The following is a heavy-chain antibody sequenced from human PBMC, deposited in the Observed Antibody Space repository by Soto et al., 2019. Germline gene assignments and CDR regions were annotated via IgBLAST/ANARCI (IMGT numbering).Heavy chain of an antibody. D-gene: IGHD2-2*01. CDR1: GYTFTSYG. V-gene: IGHV1-18*01. CDR3: ARDTVVVPAATYGMDV. J-gene: IGHJ6*02. Sequence: ASVKVSCKASGYTFTSYGISWVRQAPGQGLEWMGWINAGNGNTKYAQKLQGRVTMTRDTSASTAYMELSSLRSEDTAVYYCARDTVVVPAATYGMDVWGQGTTVTVSS. CDR2: INAGNGNT.